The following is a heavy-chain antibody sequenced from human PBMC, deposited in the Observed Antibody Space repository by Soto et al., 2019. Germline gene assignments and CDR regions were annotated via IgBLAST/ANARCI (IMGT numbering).Heavy chain of an antibody. CDR1: GFTFSDFD. V-gene: IGHV3-13*05. CDR2: IGAARDP. Sequence: EVQLVESGGGLVQPGESLRLSCATSGFTFSDFDMHWVRQVPGKGLEWVSAIGAARDPYYLGSVKGRFTISRENAKNSVYLQMNDLRAGDSAVYYCARDPSEGRVGNWFESWGQGTLVTVSS. J-gene: IGHJ5*01. CDR3: ARDPSEGRVGNWFES. D-gene: IGHD2-2*01.